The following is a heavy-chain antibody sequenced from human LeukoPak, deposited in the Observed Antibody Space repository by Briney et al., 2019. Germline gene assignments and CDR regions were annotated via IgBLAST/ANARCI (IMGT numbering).Heavy chain of an antibody. Sequence: GGSLRLSCAASGFTFSDYYVSWIRQAPGKGLEWVSYISSSGSTIYYADSVKGRFTISRDNAKNSLYLQMNSLRAEDTAVYYCARDVSYYDFWSGYGFDYWGQGTLVTVSS. CDR3: ARDVSYYDFWSGYGFDY. V-gene: IGHV3-11*04. CDR2: ISSSGSTI. CDR1: GFTFSDYY. J-gene: IGHJ4*02. D-gene: IGHD3-3*01.